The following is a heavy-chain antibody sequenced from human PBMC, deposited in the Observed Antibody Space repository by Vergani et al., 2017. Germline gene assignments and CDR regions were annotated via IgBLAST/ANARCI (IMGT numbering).Heavy chain of an antibody. D-gene: IGHD3-16*01. CDR3: ARVRSRHQGDRGFDY. V-gene: IGHV4-34*01. CDR1: GGSFSGYY. CDR2: INHSGST. J-gene: IGHJ4*02. Sequence: QVQLQQWGAGLLKPSETLSLTCAVYGGSFSGYYWSWIRQPPGKGLEWIGEINHSGSTNYNPSLKSRVTISVDTTKNQFSLKLSSVTAADTAVYYCARVRSRHQGDRGFDYWGQGTLVTVSS.